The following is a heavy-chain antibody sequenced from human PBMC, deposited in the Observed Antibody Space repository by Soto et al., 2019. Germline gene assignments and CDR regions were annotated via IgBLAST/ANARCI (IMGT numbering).Heavy chain of an antibody. J-gene: IGHJ6*02. V-gene: IGHV3-15*01. CDR3: STDIGSYGLDI. CDR1: RFSFTNAW. CDR2: IKSKTDGGTA. D-gene: IGHD1-26*01. Sequence: EVQLVESGGGFVQPGGSLRLSCVASRFSFTNAWMRWVRQAPGKGPEGVGRIKSKTDGGTADYAAPVKGRFTISRDDSQNTLYLHMDSLKTEDTALYHCSTDIGSYGLDIWGQGTTVTVSS.